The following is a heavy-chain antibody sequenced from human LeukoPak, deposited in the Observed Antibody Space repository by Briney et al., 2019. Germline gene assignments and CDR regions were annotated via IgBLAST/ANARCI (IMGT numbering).Heavy chain of an antibody. D-gene: IGHD7-27*01. V-gene: IGHV4-4*09. CDR3: ARLGRFNMDV. CDR1: GGSISSYY. Sequence: SETLSLTCTVSGGSISSYYWSWIRQPPGKGLEWIGYIYTSGSTNYNPSLKSRVTISVDTSKNQFSLKLSSVTAADTAVYYCARLGRFNMDVWGKGTTVTVSS. J-gene: IGHJ6*03. CDR2: IYTSGST.